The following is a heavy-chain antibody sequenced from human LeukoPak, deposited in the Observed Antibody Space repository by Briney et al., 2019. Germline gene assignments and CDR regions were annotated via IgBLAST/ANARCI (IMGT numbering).Heavy chain of an antibody. V-gene: IGHV3-30-3*01. CDR1: GFTSSSYA. J-gene: IGHJ4*02. D-gene: IGHD1-26*01. CDR3: ARAGPSGSRGYYFDY. CDR2: ISYDGSNK. Sequence: GGSLRLSCAASGFTSSSYAMSWVRQAPGKGLEWVAVISYDGSNKYYADSVKGRFTISRDNSKNTLYLQMNSLRAEDTAVYYCARAGPSGSRGYYFDYWGQGTLVTVSS.